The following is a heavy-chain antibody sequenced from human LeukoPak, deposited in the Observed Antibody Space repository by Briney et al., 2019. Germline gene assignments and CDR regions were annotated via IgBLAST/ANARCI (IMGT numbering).Heavy chain of an antibody. J-gene: IGHJ4*02. CDR1: GFTFSSYA. D-gene: IGHD5-18*01. V-gene: IGHV3-23*01. CDR3: AREGRGYSNDSAFRYFDY. CDR2: ISGSGGST. Sequence: GGSLRLSCAASGFTFSSYAMSWVRQAPGKGLEWVSAISGSGGSTYYADSVKGRFTISRDNSKNTLYLQMNSLRAEDTAVYYCAREGRGYSNDSAFRYFDYWGQGTLVTVSS.